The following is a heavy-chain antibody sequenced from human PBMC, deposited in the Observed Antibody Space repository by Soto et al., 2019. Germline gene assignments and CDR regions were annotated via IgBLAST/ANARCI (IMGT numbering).Heavy chain of an antibody. CDR3: ATKYYFDSDGSFTLGY. CDR1: GGSFSGYY. V-gene: IGHV4-34*01. CDR2: INQSGST. Sequence: QVQLQQRGAGRLKASETLSLTCAVSGGSFSGYYWSWIRQSPGKGLEWIGEINQSGSTAYTPSLRSRVAISLDTSNKQYSLKLSSVTAADTAVYYCATKYYFDSDGSFTLGYWGQGTQVAVSS. D-gene: IGHD3-22*01. J-gene: IGHJ4*02.